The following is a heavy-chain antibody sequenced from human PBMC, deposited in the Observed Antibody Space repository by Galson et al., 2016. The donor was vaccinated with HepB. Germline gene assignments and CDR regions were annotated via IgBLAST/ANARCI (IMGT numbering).Heavy chain of an antibody. CDR2: TYYRSKWYS. J-gene: IGHJ6*02. D-gene: IGHD1-1*01. CDR3: ARGTGNGFDV. V-gene: IGHV6-1*01. CDR1: GDSVSSHSAT. Sequence: CAISGDSVSSHSATWNWIRLSPSRGLEWLGRTYYRSKWYSDYALSVKSRITINADASKSQFSLQLNSVTPEETALYYCARGTGNGFDVWGQGTTVTVSS.